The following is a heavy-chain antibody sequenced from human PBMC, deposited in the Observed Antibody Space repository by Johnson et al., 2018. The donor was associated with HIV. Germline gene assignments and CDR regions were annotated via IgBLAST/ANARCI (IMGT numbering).Heavy chain of an antibody. V-gene: IGHV3-66*04. CDR2: IYSGGST. D-gene: IGHD3-3*01. CDR3: ARQAPGVTIFGVGGAFDI. CDR1: GFTVSSNY. Sequence: VPLVESGGGVVQPGRSLRLSCAASGFTVSSNYMSWVRQAPGKGLEWVSVIYSGGSTYYADSVKGRFTISRDNSKNTLYLQMNSLRAEDTAVYYCARQAPGVTIFGVGGAFDIWGQGTMVTVSS. J-gene: IGHJ3*02.